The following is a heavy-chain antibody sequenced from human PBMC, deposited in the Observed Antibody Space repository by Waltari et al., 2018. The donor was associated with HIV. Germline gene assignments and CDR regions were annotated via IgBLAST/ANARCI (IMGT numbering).Heavy chain of an antibody. V-gene: IGHV3-7*01. CDR3: ARLRGGYDFDY. J-gene: IGHJ4*02. D-gene: IGHD5-12*01. Sequence: EVQLVESGGGLVQPGGSLRLSCAASGFTFSSYWMSWVRQAPGKGLECVANIKQDGSEKSYVDSVKGRFTISRDSAKNSLYLQMNNLRAEDTAVYYCARLRGGYDFDYWSQGTLVTVSS. CDR2: IKQDGSEK. CDR1: GFTFSSYW.